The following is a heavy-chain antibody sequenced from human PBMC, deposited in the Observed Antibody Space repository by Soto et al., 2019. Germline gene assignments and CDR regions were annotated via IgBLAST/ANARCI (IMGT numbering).Heavy chain of an antibody. D-gene: IGHD6-13*01. Sequence: ASVKVSCKASGYTFTTYGISWVRQAPGQGLEWMGWISAYNGDTNYAQNLQGRVTMTTDTSTSTAYMELRSLRSDDTAVYYCARGRRNIAAAGHDAFDIWGQGTMVTVS. V-gene: IGHV1-18*01. J-gene: IGHJ3*02. CDR2: ISAYNGDT. CDR1: GYTFTTYG. CDR3: ARGRRNIAAAGHDAFDI.